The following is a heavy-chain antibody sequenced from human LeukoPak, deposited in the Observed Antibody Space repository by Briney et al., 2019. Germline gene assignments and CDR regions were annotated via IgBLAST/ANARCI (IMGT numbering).Heavy chain of an antibody. Sequence: SETLSLTCTVSGGTIRSYYWSWIRQPPGKGLEWIGYIYHSGSTSYNPSLKSRVTISVDTSKNQFPLRLTSLTAADTAVYYCARQDSGGYGYFDLWGRGTLVTVSS. CDR2: IYHSGST. CDR1: GGTIRSYY. J-gene: IGHJ2*01. V-gene: IGHV4-59*01. CDR3: ARQDSGGYGYFDL. D-gene: IGHD6-19*01.